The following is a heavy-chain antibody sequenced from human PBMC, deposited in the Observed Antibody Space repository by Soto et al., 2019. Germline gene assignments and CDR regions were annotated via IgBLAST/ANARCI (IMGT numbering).Heavy chain of an antibody. CDR2: IWYDGSNK. CDR3: ARNYDFWSGYYANPFDP. J-gene: IGHJ5*02. CDR1: GFTFSSYG. D-gene: IGHD3-3*01. Sequence: GGSLRLSCAASGFTFSSYGMHWVRQAPGKGLEWVAVIWYDGSNKYYADSVKGRFTISRDNSKNTLYLQMNSLRAEDTAVYYCARNYDFWSGYYANPFDPWGQRTLVTVSS. V-gene: IGHV3-33*01.